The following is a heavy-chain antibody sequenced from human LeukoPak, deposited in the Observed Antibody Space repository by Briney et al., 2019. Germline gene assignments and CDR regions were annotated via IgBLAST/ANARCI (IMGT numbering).Heavy chain of an antibody. J-gene: IGHJ4*02. Sequence: HTGGSLRLSCAASGFTFSSYWMSWVRQAPGKGLEWVANINQDGSEKYYVGSVKGRFTMSRDNAKNSLYLQMNSLTAEDTAVYYCARDGDSSGSYYYVDYWGQGTLVTVSS. CDR1: GFTFSSYW. CDR2: INQDGSEK. D-gene: IGHD3-22*01. CDR3: ARDGDSSGSYYYVDY. V-gene: IGHV3-7*01.